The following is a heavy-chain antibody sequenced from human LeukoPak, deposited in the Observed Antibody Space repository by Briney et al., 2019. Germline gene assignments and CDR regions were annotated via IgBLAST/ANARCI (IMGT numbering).Heavy chain of an antibody. J-gene: IGHJ4*02. V-gene: IGHV1-69*04. Sequence: SVKVSCKASGGTFSSYAISWVRQVPGQGLEWMGRIIPILGIANYAQKFQGRVTITADKSTSTAYMELSSLRSEDTAVYYCARATRVERADYWGQGTLVTVSS. CDR3: ARATRVERADY. D-gene: IGHD3-3*01. CDR2: IIPILGIA. CDR1: GGTFSSYA.